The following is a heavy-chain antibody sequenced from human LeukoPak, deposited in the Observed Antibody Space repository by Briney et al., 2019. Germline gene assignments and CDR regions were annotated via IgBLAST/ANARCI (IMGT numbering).Heavy chain of an antibody. CDR3: ARDQGEGLDI. J-gene: IGHJ3*02. D-gene: IGHD1-26*01. V-gene: IGHV4-59*01. CDR1: GRSISSYY. CDR2: IYYSGTT. Sequence: KPSETLSLTCTVYGRSISSYYWNCIRQPPGKGLEWDGYIYYSGTTSYNPSLKSQVSISVDTSKNQISLKLSFVTAADTALYYCARDQGEGLDIWGQGTMVTVSS.